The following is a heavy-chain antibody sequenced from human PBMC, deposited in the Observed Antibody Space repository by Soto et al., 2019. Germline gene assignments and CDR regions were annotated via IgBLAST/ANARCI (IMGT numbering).Heavy chain of an antibody. D-gene: IGHD3-3*01. V-gene: IGHV4-59*08. CDR1: GGSISSYY. CDR2: IYYSGST. Sequence: QVQLQESGPGLVKPSETLSLTCTVSGGSISSYYWSWIRQPPGKGLEWIGYIYYSGSTNYNPSLKSRVTISVDTSKNQFSLKLSSVTAADTAVYYCARVEVGEWLYEDLYYMDVWGKGTTVTVSS. CDR3: ARVEVGEWLYEDLYYMDV. J-gene: IGHJ6*03.